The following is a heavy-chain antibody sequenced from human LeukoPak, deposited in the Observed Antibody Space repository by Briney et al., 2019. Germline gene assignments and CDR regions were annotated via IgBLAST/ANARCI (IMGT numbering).Heavy chain of an antibody. V-gene: IGHV3-21*01. J-gene: IGHJ5*02. CDR1: GFTFSVYS. CDR2: ISSSSSYI. Sequence: PGGSLRLSCTAPGFTFSVYSMNWVRQAPGKGLEWVSSISSSSSYIYYADSVKGRFTISRDNAKNSLYLQMNSLRAEDTAVYYCARDPSPSITMVRGTWFDPWGQGTLVTVSS. D-gene: IGHD3-10*01. CDR3: ARDPSPSITMVRGTWFDP.